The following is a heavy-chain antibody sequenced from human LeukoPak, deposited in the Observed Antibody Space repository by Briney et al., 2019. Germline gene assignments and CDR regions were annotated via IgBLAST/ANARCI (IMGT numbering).Heavy chain of an antibody. V-gene: IGHV4-38-2*02. CDR3: ARKESGSNYYFDY. D-gene: IGHD2-15*01. J-gene: IGHJ4*02. CDR2: MYHSGNT. Sequence: PSETLSLTLTVSGNSISSGYYWDCIRQPPGKGLECIGSMYHSGNTYYNPSLKSRVTISVDTSKNQFSLKLSSVTAADTAVYYCARKESGSNYYFDYWGQGTLVTVSS. CDR1: GNSISSGYY.